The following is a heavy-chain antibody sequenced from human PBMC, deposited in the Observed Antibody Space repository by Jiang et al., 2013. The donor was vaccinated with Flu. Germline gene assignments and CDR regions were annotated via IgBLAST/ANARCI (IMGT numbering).Heavy chain of an antibody. V-gene: IGHV2-70*11. CDR1: GFSLSTSGMC. J-gene: IGHJ6*04. CDR3: ARRKAEGYCSGGSCYSGMDV. Sequence: KPTQTLTLTCTFSGFSLSTSGMCVSWIRQPPGKALEWLARIDWDDDKYYSTSLKTRLTISKDTSKNQVVLTMTNMDPVDTATYYCARRKAEGYCSGGSCYSGMDVWGKGTTVTVSS. CDR2: IDWDDDK. D-gene: IGHD2-15*01.